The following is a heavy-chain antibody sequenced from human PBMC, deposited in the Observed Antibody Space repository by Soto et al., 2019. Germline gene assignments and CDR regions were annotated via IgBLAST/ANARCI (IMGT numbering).Heavy chain of an antibody. J-gene: IGHJ6*02. D-gene: IGHD3-22*01. CDR1: GFIFSDYS. CDR2: ITTTSSTM. Sequence: LSLSCTPSGFIFSDYSMNWVRQAPGKGLEWISYITTTSSTMYYADSVKGRFTISRDNAKNSLYLQMNSLRDEDTAVYYCARDSSGRQYYGMDVWGQGTTVTVYS. V-gene: IGHV3-48*02. CDR3: ARDSSGRQYYGMDV.